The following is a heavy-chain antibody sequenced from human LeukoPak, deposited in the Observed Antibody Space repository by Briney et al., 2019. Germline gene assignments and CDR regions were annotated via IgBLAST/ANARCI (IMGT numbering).Heavy chain of an antibody. J-gene: IGHJ4*02. V-gene: IGHV3-30-3*01. CDR2: ISYDGSNK. Sequence: GGSLRLSCAASGFTFSSYAMHWVRQAPGKGLEWVAVISYDGSNKYYADSVKGRFTISRDNSKNTLYLQMSSLRAEDMAVYYCAKDDGPTVVATAKFHYWGQGTLVTVSS. CDR1: GFTFSSYA. CDR3: AKDDGPTVVATAKFHY. D-gene: IGHD2-21*02.